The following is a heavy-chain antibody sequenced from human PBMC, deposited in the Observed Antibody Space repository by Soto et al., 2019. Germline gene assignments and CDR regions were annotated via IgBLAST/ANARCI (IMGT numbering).Heavy chain of an antibody. Sequence: SETLSLTCAVYGGSFIGYYWSWIRQPPGKGLEWIGEINHSGSTNYNPSLKSRVTISVDTSKNQFSLKLSSVTAADTAVYYCARGWRELQRGRSFDYWGQGTLVTVSS. V-gene: IGHV4-34*01. CDR3: ARGWRELQRGRSFDY. J-gene: IGHJ4*02. CDR1: GGSFIGYY. CDR2: INHSGST. D-gene: IGHD1-26*01.